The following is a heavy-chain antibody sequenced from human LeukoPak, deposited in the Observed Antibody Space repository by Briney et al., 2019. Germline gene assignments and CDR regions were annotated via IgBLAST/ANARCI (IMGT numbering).Heavy chain of an antibody. CDR1: GGSISNYY. CDR3: ARPHGYNYWWYFDI. V-gene: IGHV4-59*01. D-gene: IGHD5-24*01. CDR2: IHDSGST. J-gene: IGHJ2*01. Sequence: SETLSLTCTVSGGSISNYYWSWIRQPPGKGLEWIGYIHDSGSTDYNPSPKSRVTISVDTSKNQLSLKLNSVTAADTAVYYCARPHGYNYWWYFDIWGRGTLVTVSS.